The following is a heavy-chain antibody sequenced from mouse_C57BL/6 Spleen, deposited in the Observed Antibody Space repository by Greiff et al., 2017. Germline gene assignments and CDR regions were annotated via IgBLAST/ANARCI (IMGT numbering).Heavy chain of an antibody. D-gene: IGHD1-1*01. CDR1: GFTFSSYA. V-gene: IGHV5-4*03. Sequence: EVMLVESGGGLVKPGGSLKLSCAASGFTFSSYAMSWVRQTPEKRLEWVATISDGGSYTYYPDNVKGRFTISRDNAKNNLYLQMSHLKSEDTAMYYCASGSMYYFDYWGQGTTLTVSS. CDR2: ISDGGSYT. J-gene: IGHJ2*01. CDR3: ASGSMYYFDY.